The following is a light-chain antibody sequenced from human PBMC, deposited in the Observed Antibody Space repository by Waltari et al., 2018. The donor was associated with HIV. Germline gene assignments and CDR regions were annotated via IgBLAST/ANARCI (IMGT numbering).Light chain of an antibody. CDR1: RSNIENDN. J-gene: IGLJ1*01. CDR2: KDT. V-gene: IGLV1-47*01. CDR3: VGWESSLSGYV. Sequence: QSVLTQPLSASGTPGLRVTICCSGRRSNIENDNVSWYQQLTGAAPRLLIYKDTQRPTALPRRFTGSKSGTSASRAISGLRSEDEAYYYCVGWESSLSGYVFGTGTKVTVL.